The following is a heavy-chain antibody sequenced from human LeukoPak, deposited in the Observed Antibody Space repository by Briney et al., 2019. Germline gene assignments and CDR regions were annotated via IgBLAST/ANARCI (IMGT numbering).Heavy chain of an antibody. CDR3: ARDAGYYYGSGSYYTFDY. CDR1: GYTFTSYY. V-gene: IGHV1-46*01. J-gene: IGHJ4*02. Sequence: ASVKVSCKASGYTFTSYYMHWVRQAPGQGLEWMGIINPSGGSTSYAQKFQGRVTMTRDTSTSTVYMELSSLRSEDTAVYYCARDAGYYYGSGSYYTFDYWGQGTLVTVSS. CDR2: INPSGGST. D-gene: IGHD3-10*01.